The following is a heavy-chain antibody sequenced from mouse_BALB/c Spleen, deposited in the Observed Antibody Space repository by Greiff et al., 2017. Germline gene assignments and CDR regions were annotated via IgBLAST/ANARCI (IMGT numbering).Heavy chain of an antibody. V-gene: IGHV14-3*02. CDR2: IDPANGNT. J-gene: IGHJ1*01. CDR3: ARGGIYYDYGGYFDV. D-gene: IGHD2-4*01. Sequence: VQLQQSGAELVKPGASVKLSCTASGFNIKDTYMHWVKQRPEQGLEWIGRIDPANGNTKYDPKFQGKATITADTSSNTAYLQLSSLTSEDTAVYYCARGGIYYDYGGYFDVWGAGTTVTVSS. CDR1: GFNIKDTY.